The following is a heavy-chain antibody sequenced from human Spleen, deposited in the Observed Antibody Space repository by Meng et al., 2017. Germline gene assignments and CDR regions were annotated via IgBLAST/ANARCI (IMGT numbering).Heavy chain of an antibody. Sequence: ASVKVSCKASGYTFPDYYLHWVRRAPGQGLEWMGRINPKSGDTHYAQKFQGRVTMTEDTSTDTAYMELSSLRSEDTAVYYCAASVGATMGGDYWGQGTLVTVSS. D-gene: IGHD1-26*01. V-gene: IGHV1-2*06. CDR1: GYTFPDYY. J-gene: IGHJ4*02. CDR2: INPKSGDT. CDR3: AASVGATMGGDY.